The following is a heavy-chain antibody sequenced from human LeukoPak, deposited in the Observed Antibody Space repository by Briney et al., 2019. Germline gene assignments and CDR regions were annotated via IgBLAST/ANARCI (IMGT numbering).Heavy chain of an antibody. V-gene: IGHV4-59*01. CDR3: ARTWDYDILTGPLYYYMDV. CDR2: IYYSGST. CDR1: GGSISSYY. D-gene: IGHD3-9*01. J-gene: IGHJ6*03. Sequence: SETLSLTCTVSGGSISSYYWSWLRQPPGKGLEWIGYIYYSGSTNYNPSLKSRVTISVDTSKNQFSLKLSSVTAADTAVYYCARTWDYDILTGPLYYYMDVWGKGTTVTVSS.